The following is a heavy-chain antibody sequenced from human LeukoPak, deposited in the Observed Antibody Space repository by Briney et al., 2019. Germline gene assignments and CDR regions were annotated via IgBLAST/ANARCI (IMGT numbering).Heavy chain of an antibody. CDR2: ISGSGGST. CDR1: GFTFSSYA. J-gene: IGHJ5*02. V-gene: IGHV3-23*01. D-gene: IGHD6-19*01. CDR3: AKSPRQWLNRINWFDP. Sequence: GWSLRLSCAASGFTFSSYAMSWVRQAPGKGLEWVSAISGSGGSTYYADSVKGRFTISRDNSKNTLYLQMNSLGAEDTAVYYCAKSPRQWLNRINWFDPWGQGTLVTVSS.